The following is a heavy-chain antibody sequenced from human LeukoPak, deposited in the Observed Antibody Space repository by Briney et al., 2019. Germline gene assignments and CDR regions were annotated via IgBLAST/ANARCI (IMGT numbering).Heavy chain of an antibody. Sequence: GGSLRLSCAASGFTFSTYSMNWVRQAPGKGLEWVSSISSTGNYIYYADSVKGRFTISRDNANNSLYLQMNSLRAEDTAVYYCAFGEGYKVDYWGQGTLITVSS. D-gene: IGHD3-10*01. V-gene: IGHV3-21*01. CDR3: AFGEGYKVDY. J-gene: IGHJ4*02. CDR1: GFTFSTYS. CDR2: ISSTGNYI.